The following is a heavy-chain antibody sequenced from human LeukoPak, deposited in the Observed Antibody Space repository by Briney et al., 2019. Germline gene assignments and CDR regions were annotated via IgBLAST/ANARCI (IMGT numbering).Heavy chain of an antibody. CDR2: IRYDGSNK. CDR1: GFTFSTYG. V-gene: IGHV3-30*02. CDR3: AKDACHSSGCYSGIAY. D-gene: IGHD2-2*02. J-gene: IGHJ4*02. Sequence: GGSLRLSCAASGFTFSTYGMHWVRQAPGKGLEWVTFIRYDGSNKYYADSVRGRFTISRDNFENTLYLQMNSLRPEDTAMYYCAKDACHSSGCYSGIAYWGQGTLVTVSS.